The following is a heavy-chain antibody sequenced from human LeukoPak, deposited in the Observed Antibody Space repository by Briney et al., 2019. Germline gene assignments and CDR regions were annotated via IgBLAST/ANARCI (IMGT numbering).Heavy chain of an antibody. Sequence: GGSLRLSCAASGFTFSSYAMHWVRQAPGKGLEWVAVISYDGSNKYYADSVKGRFTISRDNSKNTLYLQMNSLRAEDTAVYYCAREVRIAAAGTPVWYGMDVWGQGTTVTVSS. CDR2: ISYDGSNK. J-gene: IGHJ6*02. CDR3: AREVRIAAAGTPVWYGMDV. D-gene: IGHD6-13*01. CDR1: GFTFSSYA. V-gene: IGHV3-30-3*01.